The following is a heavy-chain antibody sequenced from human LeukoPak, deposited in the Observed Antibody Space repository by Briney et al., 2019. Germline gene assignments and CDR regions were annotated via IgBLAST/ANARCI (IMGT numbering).Heavy chain of an antibody. CDR3: ARGPPYYDFWSDRYFDY. CDR2: MNPNSGNT. J-gene: IGHJ4*02. V-gene: IGHV1-8*01. Sequence: ASVKVSCKASGYTFTSYDINWVRQATGQGLEWMGWMNPNSGNTGYAQKFQGRATMTRNTSISTAYMELSSLRSEDTAVYYCARGPPYYDFWSDRYFDYWGQGTLVTVSS. CDR1: GYTFTSYD. D-gene: IGHD3-3*01.